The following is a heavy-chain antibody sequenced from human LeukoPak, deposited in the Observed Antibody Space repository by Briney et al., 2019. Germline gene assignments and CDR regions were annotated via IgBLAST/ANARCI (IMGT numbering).Heavy chain of an antibody. Sequence: ASVKVSCKASGYTFTSYYMHWVRQAPGQGLEWMGIINPSGGSTSYAQKFQGRVTMTRDTSTSTVYMELSSLRSEDTAVHYCARRGPRNWFDPWGQGTLVTVSS. D-gene: IGHD1-14*01. CDR2: INPSGGST. J-gene: IGHJ5*02. V-gene: IGHV1-46*01. CDR1: GYTFTSYY. CDR3: ARRGPRNWFDP.